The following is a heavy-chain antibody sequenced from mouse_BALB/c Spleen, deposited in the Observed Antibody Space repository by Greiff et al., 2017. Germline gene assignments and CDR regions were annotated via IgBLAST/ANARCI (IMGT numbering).Heavy chain of an antibody. D-gene: IGHD2-14*01. CDR2: ISSGSSTI. CDR1: GFTFSSFG. J-gene: IGHJ4*01. CDR3: ARSDYRGSYAMDD. Sequence: EVQVVESGGGLVQPGGSRKLSCAASGFTFSSFGMHWVRQAPEKGLEWVAYISSGSSTIYYADTVKGRFTISRDNPKNTLFLQMTSLRSEDTAMYYCARSDYRGSYAMDDWGEGTSGTVAA. V-gene: IGHV5-17*02.